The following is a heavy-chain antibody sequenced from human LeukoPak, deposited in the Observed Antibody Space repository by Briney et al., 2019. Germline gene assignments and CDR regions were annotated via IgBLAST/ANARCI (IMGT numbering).Heavy chain of an antibody. CDR2: MNPNSGNT. CDR1: GYTFTSYD. D-gene: IGHD6-19*01. Sequence: SVKVSCKASGYTFTSYDINWVRQATGQGLEWMGWMNPNSGNTGYAQKFQGRVTMTRNTSISTAYMELSSLRSDDTAVYYCARDMYSSGWYNWFDPWGQGTLVTVSS. CDR3: ARDMYSSGWYNWFDP. V-gene: IGHV1-8*01. J-gene: IGHJ5*02.